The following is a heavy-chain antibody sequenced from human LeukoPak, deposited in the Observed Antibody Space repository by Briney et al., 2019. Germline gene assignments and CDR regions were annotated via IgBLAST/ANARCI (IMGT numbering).Heavy chain of an antibody. D-gene: IGHD5-18*01. CDR1: GYSLTNYW. CDR2: IHPGGSSN. CDR3: ARGGTYSYGSSDY. Sequence: GESLKISCNGSGYSLTNYWIGLVRQMPGKSLEWMGIIHPGGSSNRYCPSFQGQVTISVDEYITTAYLQWSSLRASDSAIYYCARGGTYSYGSSDYWGQGTLVTVSS. J-gene: IGHJ4*02. V-gene: IGHV5-51*01.